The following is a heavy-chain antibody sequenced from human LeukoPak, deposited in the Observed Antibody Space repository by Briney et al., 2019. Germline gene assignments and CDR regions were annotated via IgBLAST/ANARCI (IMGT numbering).Heavy chain of an antibody. CDR2: ISWNSYNI. D-gene: IGHD3-22*01. V-gene: IGHV3-9*01. J-gene: IGHJ6*02. Sequence: GGSLRLSCAASGFTYNDYAMCWIRQAPGKGLEWVSGISWNSYNIDYAASVKGRFTISRDNAKNSLYLQMNSLRPEDTASYYCARGKRDSSVLYFYSGMDVWGQGSTVSVSS. CDR3: ARGKRDSSVLYFYSGMDV. CDR1: GFTYNDYA.